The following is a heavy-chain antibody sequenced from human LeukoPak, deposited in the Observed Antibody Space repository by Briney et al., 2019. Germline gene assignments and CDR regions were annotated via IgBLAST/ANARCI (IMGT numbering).Heavy chain of an antibody. CDR2: ISYDGGKK. D-gene: IGHD1-20*01. V-gene: IGHV3-30*04. Sequence: GGSLRLSCAASGFTFSSYAIYWVRQAPGKGLECVTFISYDGGKKDYADSVKGRFTISRDNSKTTVYLQMNSLRVEDTAVYYCARDGGPNWNGNFYYMDVWGKGTTVTVSS. CDR3: ARDGGPNWNGNFYYMDV. J-gene: IGHJ6*03. CDR1: GFTFSSYA.